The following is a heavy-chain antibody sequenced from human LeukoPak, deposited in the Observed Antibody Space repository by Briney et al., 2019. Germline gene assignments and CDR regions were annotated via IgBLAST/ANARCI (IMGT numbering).Heavy chain of an antibody. J-gene: IGHJ4*02. Sequence: PGGSLRLSCAASGFPFSSYSMTWVRQAPGKGLEWVAVISYDGSNKYYADSVKGRFTISRDNSKNTLYLQMNSLRAEDTAVYYCARDRLRYSSGWYDFNYWGQGTLVTVSS. CDR2: ISYDGSNK. D-gene: IGHD6-19*01. V-gene: IGHV3-30*04. CDR1: GFPFSSYS. CDR3: ARDRLRYSSGWYDFNY.